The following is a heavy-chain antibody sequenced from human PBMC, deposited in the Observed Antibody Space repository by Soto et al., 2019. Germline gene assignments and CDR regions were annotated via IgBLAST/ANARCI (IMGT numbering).Heavy chain of an antibody. J-gene: IGHJ5*02. CDR3: ARHSRSTGTTWGHCSHP. Sequence: PSETLSLTCTVSGGSINSYYWSWIRQPPGKGLKWIGYIYYTGSTNYNPSLKSRLTISVDTSNNHFSLKLTSVTAADTAVYFCARHSRSTGTTWGHCSHPWRHGTPVTVPS. D-gene: IGHD1-7*01. CDR1: GGSINSYY. V-gene: IGHV4-59*08. CDR2: IYYTGST.